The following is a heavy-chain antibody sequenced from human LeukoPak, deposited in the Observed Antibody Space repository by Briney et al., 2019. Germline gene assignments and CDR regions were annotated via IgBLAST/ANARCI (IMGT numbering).Heavy chain of an antibody. CDR1: GCTFTSYY. D-gene: IGHD5-18*01. Sequence: ASVKVSCKASGCTFTSYYMHWVRQAPGQGLEWMGIINPSGGSTSYAQKFQGRVTMTRDTSTSTVYMELSSLRSEDTAVYYCAREGTAMVTRYYFDYWGQGTLVTVSS. CDR3: AREGTAMVTRYYFDY. CDR2: INPSGGST. V-gene: IGHV1-46*01. J-gene: IGHJ4*02.